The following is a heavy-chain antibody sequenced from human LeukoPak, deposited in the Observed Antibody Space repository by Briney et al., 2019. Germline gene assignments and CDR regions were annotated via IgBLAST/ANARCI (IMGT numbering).Heavy chain of an antibody. CDR3: ARGRDIVATAPYYYYGMDV. V-gene: IGHV3-7*01. D-gene: IGHD5-12*01. CDR2: IWEGGGGA. CDR1: GFTFRGYW. Sequence: PGGSPRLSCAASGFTFRGYWMNWVRQAPGKGLEWVANIWEGGGGAHYVDSVTGRFTISGDSAKTSLYLQMNSLRAEDSAVYYCARGRDIVATAPYYYYGMDVWGQGTTVTVSS. J-gene: IGHJ6*02.